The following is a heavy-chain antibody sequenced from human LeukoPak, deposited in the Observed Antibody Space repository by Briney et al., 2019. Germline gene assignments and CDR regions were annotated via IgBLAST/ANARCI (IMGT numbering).Heavy chain of an antibody. D-gene: IGHD3-16*01. V-gene: IGHV4-59*01. CDR2: IYYSGST. Sequence: SETLSLTCTVSGGSISSYYWSWIRQPPGKGLEWIGYIYYSGSTNYNPSLKSRVTISVDTSKNQFSLKLSSVTAADTAVYYCARRGGDMPARGFMDVWGKGTTVTVSS. J-gene: IGHJ6*03. CDR1: GGSISSYY. CDR3: ARRGGDMPARGFMDV.